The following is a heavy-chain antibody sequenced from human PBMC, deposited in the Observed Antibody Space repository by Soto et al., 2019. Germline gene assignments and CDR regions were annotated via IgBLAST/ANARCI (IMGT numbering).Heavy chain of an antibody. CDR1: GVTFSRFE. J-gene: IGHJ4*02. V-gene: IGHV3-48*03. Sequence: GGSLRLSCVASGVTFSRFEVNWVRQVPGKGLERVSYISSDGGSIYYADSVEVQFTISRDNAKNSLYLQMNSLRAEDTAVYYCAGRYCTNGACRLGVSDYWGQGT. D-gene: IGHD2-8*01. CDR3: AGRYCTNGACRLGVSDY. CDR2: ISSDGGSI.